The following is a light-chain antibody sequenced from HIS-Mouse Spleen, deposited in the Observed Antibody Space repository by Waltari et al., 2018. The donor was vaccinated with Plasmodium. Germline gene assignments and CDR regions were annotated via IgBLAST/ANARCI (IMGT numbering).Light chain of an antibody. CDR1: SSDVGSYNL. CDR2: EGS. CDR3: CSYAGSSTLV. V-gene: IGLV2-23*01. J-gene: IGLJ2*01. Sequence: QSALTHPASVSGSPGQSIPIPCTGTSSDVGSYNLVSWYQQHPGKAPKLMIYEGSKRPAGVSNRFSGSKSGNTASLTISGLQAEDEADYYCCSYAGSSTLVFGGGTKLTVL.